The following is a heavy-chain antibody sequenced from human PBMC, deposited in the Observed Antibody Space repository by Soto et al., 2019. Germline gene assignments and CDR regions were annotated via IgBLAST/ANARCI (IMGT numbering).Heavy chain of an antibody. D-gene: IGHD4-17*01. CDR2: ISYDGSNK. Sequence: QVQLVESGGGVVQPGRSLRLSCAASGFTFSSYGMHWVRQAPGKGLEWVAVISYDGSNKYYADSVKGRFTISRDNSKNPLYLQMNSLRAEDTAVYYCAKDHMTTVTTGAFDIWGQGTMVTVSS. V-gene: IGHV3-30*18. CDR3: AKDHMTTVTTGAFDI. CDR1: GFTFSSYG. J-gene: IGHJ3*02.